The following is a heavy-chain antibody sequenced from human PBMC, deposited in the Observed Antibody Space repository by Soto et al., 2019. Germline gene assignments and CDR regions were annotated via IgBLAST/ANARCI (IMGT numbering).Heavy chain of an antibody. J-gene: IGHJ4*02. CDR2: INHSGGT. Sequence: QVQLQEWGAGLLKPSETLSLTCDIYDASFSGYYWSWIRQPPGKGLEWIGEINHSGGTNSNASLRGRVTLSLGTPKNQFSLQLTYVTAADTAVYFCARGSFETSPFDYWDQGTLVTVSS. V-gene: IGHV4-34*01. CDR1: DASFSGYY. CDR3: ARGSFETSPFDY.